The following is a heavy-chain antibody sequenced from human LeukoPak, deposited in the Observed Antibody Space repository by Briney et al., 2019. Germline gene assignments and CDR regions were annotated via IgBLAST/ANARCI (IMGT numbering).Heavy chain of an antibody. J-gene: IGHJ4*02. CDR1: GFTFSSYA. D-gene: IGHD3-10*01. CDR3: AKDPRYYYGSGSSYFDY. CDR2: ISGSGGST. Sequence: GGSLRLSCAASGFTFSSYAMSWVRQAPGKGLEWVSGISGSGGSTYYADSVKGRVTISRDNSKNALYLQMNSLRAEDTAVYYCAKDPRYYYGSGSSYFDYWGQGTLVTVSS. V-gene: IGHV3-23*01.